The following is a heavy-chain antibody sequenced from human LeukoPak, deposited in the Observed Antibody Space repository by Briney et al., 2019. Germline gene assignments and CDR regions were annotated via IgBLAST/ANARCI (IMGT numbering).Heavy chain of an antibody. J-gene: IGHJ4*02. Sequence: KISCKGSGYSFTSYWIGWVRQMPGKGLEWMGIIYPSDSDTRYSPSFQGQVTISADKSISTAYLQWSSLRASDTAMYYCARFPYSGSYYRGDYWGQGTLVTVSS. V-gene: IGHV5-51*01. CDR1: GYSFTSYW. CDR3: ARFPYSGSYYRGDY. D-gene: IGHD1-26*01. CDR2: IYPSDSDT.